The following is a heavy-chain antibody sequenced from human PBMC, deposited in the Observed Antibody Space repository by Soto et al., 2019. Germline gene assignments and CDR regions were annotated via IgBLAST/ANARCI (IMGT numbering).Heavy chain of an antibody. D-gene: IGHD3-10*01. Sequence: PSETLSLTCFVSGASISSTYWWSWVRQTPGKRLEWIGQIYHTGTTSYNPSLKNRVTISLDKSNNQFSLNLSSVTAADTAVYYCARDQNGSGNYYTRYFDYWGQGTLVTVSX. CDR2: IYHTGTT. CDR1: GASISSTYW. CDR3: ARDQNGSGNYYTRYFDY. J-gene: IGHJ4*02. V-gene: IGHV4-4*02.